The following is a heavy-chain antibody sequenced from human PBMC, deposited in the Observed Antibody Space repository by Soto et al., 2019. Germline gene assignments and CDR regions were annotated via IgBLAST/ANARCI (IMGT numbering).Heavy chain of an antibody. Sequence: PSLTCAVSGGSISRGGYSWSWIRQAPGKGLEWIGYIYHSGSTYYNPSLKSRVTISVDRSKNQFSLKLSSVTAADTAVYYCARVSRRYCSGGSCYPGAFDIWGQGTMVTVSS. D-gene: IGHD2-15*01. V-gene: IGHV4-30-2*01. CDR2: IYHSGST. CDR1: GGSISRGGYS. CDR3: ARVSRRYCSGGSCYPGAFDI. J-gene: IGHJ3*02.